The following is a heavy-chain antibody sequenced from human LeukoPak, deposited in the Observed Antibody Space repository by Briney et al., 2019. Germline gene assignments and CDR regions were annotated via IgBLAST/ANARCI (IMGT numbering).Heavy chain of an antibody. CDR1: GYTFTSYG. V-gene: IGHV1-18*01. D-gene: IGHD4-17*01. CDR3: ARDLRATIEYYFDY. J-gene: IGHJ4*02. CDR2: ISAYNGNT. Sequence: VASVKVSCKASGYTFTSYGISWVRQAPGQGLEWMGWISAYNGNTNYAQKLQGRVTMTRDTSISTAYMELSRLRSDDTAVYYCARDLRATIEYYFDYWGQGTLVTVSS.